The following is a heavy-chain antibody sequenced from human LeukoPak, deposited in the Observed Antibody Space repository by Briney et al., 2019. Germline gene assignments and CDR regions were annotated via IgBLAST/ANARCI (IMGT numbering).Heavy chain of an antibody. Sequence: GGSLRLSCAASGFTFSSYGMHWVRQAPGKGLEWVAFIRYDGSNKYYADSVKGRFTISRDNSKNSLYLQMNSLRAEDTAVYYCARDLSIAPRPVYWYFDLWGRGTLVTVSS. V-gene: IGHV3-30*02. D-gene: IGHD6-6*01. J-gene: IGHJ2*01. CDR1: GFTFSSYG. CDR2: IRYDGSNK. CDR3: ARDLSIAPRPVYWYFDL.